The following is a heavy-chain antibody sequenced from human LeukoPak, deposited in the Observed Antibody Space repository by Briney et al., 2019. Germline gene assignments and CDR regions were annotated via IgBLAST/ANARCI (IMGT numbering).Heavy chain of an antibody. Sequence: QPGGSLRLSCAASGLTFSSYAMHWVRQAPGKGLEWVAVISYDGSNKYYADSVKGRFTISRDNSKNTLYLQMNSLRAEDTAVYYCARAAAGTRYYYYGMDVWGQGTTVTVSS. J-gene: IGHJ6*02. CDR3: ARAAAGTRYYYYGMDV. V-gene: IGHV3-30*04. CDR1: GLTFSSYA. CDR2: ISYDGSNK. D-gene: IGHD6-13*01.